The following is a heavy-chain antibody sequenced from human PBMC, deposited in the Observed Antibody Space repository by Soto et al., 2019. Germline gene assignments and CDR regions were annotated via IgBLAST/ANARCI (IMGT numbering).Heavy chain of an antibody. J-gene: IGHJ5*01. V-gene: IGHV4-59*01. CDR2: IYYSGST. CDR1: VGSISSYY. D-gene: IGHD3-10*02. Sequence: SETLSLTCTVCVGSISSYYWSWIRQPPGKGLEWIGYIYYSGSTNYNPSLKSRVTISVDTSKNQFSLKLNSVTAADTAVYYCASMIGDPVLSFDSWGQGTLVTVSS. CDR3: ASMIGDPVLSFDS.